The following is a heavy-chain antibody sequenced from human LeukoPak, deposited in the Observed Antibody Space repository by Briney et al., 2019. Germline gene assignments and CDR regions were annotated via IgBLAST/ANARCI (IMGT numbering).Heavy chain of an antibody. V-gene: IGHV3-23*01. D-gene: IGHD6-13*01. CDR3: AKGASSSSWFRGDY. J-gene: IGHJ4*02. Sequence: GGSLRLSCAASGFTFSNYAMTWVRQAPGKGLEWVSTIGGTGSTYYADSVRGRFTISRDNSKNTFYLQVDSLRAEDAAVFYCAKGASSSSWFRGDYWGQGTLVTVSS. CDR1: GFTFSNYA. CDR2: IGGTGST.